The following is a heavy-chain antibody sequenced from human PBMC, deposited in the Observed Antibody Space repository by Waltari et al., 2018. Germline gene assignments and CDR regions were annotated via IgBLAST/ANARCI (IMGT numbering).Heavy chain of an antibody. CDR2: TKNKRNGYTT. J-gene: IGHJ4*02. Sequence: EVHLVESGGGLVQPGGSLRLSCAASGFTFSDHYMDWVRQAPGKGLGWVGSTKNKRNGYTTEYAASVRGRFTISRDESENSVYLQMNSLKTEDTAVYFCGRWTSGSPDVWGQGTLVTVSS. CDR3: GRWTSGSPDV. D-gene: IGHD1-26*01. CDR1: GFTFSDHY. V-gene: IGHV3-72*01.